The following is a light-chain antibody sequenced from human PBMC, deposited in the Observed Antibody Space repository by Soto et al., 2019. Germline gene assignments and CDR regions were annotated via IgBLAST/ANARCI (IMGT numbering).Light chain of an antibody. CDR2: EVS. Sequence: QSVLTQAASVSGSPGQSITISCTGTSSDVGSYNLVSWYQQHPGKAPKLMIYEVSKRPSGLSNRFSGSKSGNTASLTISGLQAEYEADYYCCSYAGSRTPLIFGTGTKLTVL. J-gene: IGLJ1*01. CDR3: CSYAGSRTPLI. V-gene: IGLV2-23*02. CDR1: SSDVGSYNL.